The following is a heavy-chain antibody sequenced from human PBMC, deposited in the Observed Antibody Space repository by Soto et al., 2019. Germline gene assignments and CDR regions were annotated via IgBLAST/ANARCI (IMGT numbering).Heavy chain of an antibody. CDR1: GFTFSSYA. Sequence: GGSLRLSCAASGFTFSSYAMSWVRQAPGKGLERVSAISGSGGSTYYADTVKGRFTISRDNSKNKLYLQMKSLRAEDTDVYYRAKSRVVVRQRCFDYWGQEPMFTASS. D-gene: IGHD3-22*01. J-gene: IGHJ4*02. CDR3: AKSRVVVRQRCFDY. CDR2: ISGSGGST. V-gene: IGHV3-23*01.